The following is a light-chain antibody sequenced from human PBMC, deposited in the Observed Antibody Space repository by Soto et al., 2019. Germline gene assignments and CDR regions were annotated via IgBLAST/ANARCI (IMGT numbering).Light chain of an antibody. Sequence: EIVMTQSPATLSVSPGEGATLSCKASQNVYNKLAWYQQRPGQPPRLLIYDASTRATGISDRFSGSGYETDFSLSVSSLQSEDFAVYFCQQYRTWPLTFGGETKVEIK. CDR1: QNVYNK. CDR3: QQYRTWPLT. CDR2: DAS. J-gene: IGKJ4*01. V-gene: IGKV3-15*01.